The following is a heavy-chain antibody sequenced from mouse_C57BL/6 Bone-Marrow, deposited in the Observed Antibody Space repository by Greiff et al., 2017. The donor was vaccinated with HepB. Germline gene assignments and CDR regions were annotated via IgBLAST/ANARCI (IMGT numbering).Heavy chain of an antibody. CDR2: IHPNSGST. J-gene: IGHJ3*01. V-gene: IGHV1-64*01. D-gene: IGHD1-1*02. Sequence: VQLQQPGAELVKPGASVKLSCKASGYTFTSYWMHWVKQRPGQGLEWIGMIHPNSGSTNYNEKFKSKATLTVDKSSSTAYMQLSSLTSEDSAVYYCAREGYGRAWFAYWGQGTLVTVSA. CDR1: GYTFTSYW. CDR3: AREGYGRAWFAY.